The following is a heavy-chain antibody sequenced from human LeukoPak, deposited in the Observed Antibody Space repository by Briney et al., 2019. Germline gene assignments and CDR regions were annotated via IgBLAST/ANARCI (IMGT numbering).Heavy chain of an antibody. J-gene: IGHJ6*03. CDR2: ISGSGGST. Sequence: PGGSLRLSCAASGFTFSRFSMNWVRQAPGKGLEWVSAISGSGGSTYYADSVKGRFTISRDNSKNTLYLQMNSLRAEDTAVYYCASCPIDPYYYYYYYMDVWGKGTTVTISS. V-gene: IGHV3-23*01. D-gene: IGHD3-9*01. CDR3: ASCPIDPYYYYYYYMDV. CDR1: GFTFSRFS.